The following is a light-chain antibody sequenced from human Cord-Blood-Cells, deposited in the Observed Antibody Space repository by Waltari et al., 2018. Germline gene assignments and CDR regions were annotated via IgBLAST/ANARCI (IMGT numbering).Light chain of an antibody. CDR3: CSYAGSSYV. CDR1: SSDVGSYNL. Sequence: QSALTQPASVSGSPGQSITISCTGTSSDVGSYNLVSWYQQHPGKAPKLMIYEGSKRPSGVSNRFSGSKSDNMASMTISGLQAEDEADYYCCSYAGSSYVFGTGTKVTVL. V-gene: IGLV2-23*01. CDR2: EGS. J-gene: IGLJ1*01.